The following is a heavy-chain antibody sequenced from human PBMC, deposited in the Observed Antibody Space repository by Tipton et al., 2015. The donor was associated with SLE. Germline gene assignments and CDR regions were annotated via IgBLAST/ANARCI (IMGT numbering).Heavy chain of an antibody. CDR1: GGSLNSRFSF. CDR2: VFYSGST. D-gene: IGHD2-2*01. J-gene: IGHJ6*02. V-gene: IGHV4-39*07. CDR3: ARGQGGYCSSSSCYYYYGTDV. Sequence: TLSLTCTVSGGSLNSRFSFWGWIRQSPGEGLEWLGHVFYSGSTYYNPSLNSRVTMSVDTSSNQFSLNLKSVTAADTAMYFCARGQGGYCSSSSCYYYYGTDVWGPGTPVTVSS.